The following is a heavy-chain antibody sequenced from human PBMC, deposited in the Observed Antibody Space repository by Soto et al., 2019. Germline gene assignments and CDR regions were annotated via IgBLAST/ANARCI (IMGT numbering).Heavy chain of an antibody. CDR1: GFMFNDYE. J-gene: IGHJ4*02. Sequence: EVQLVESGGGLAQSGGSLRLSCAASGFMFNDYEMNWVRQAPGKGLEWVSYISEGGTTTHYTDSVKGRFTISRDNAKESLYPQMNSLPPADTATYFCVRYARGGGLLLWDCWGQGVVVSVSS. D-gene: IGHD3-16*01. V-gene: IGHV3-48*03. CDR2: ISEGGTTT. CDR3: VRYARGGGLLLWDC.